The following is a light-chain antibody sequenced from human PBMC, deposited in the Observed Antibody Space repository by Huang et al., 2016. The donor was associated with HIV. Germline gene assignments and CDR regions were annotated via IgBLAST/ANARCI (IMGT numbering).Light chain of an antibody. CDR2: KVS. CDR1: RSLPDSDGDTY. V-gene: IGKV2-30*01. CDR3: MQGTYRPLT. J-gene: IGKJ1*01. Sequence: DVVMTQSPLSLPVTLGQAASISCRSSRSLPDSDGDTYLNWFHQRPGQSPRRLIYKVSNRDSGVPDRFSGSGSGTDFTLNISRVEAEDVGVYYCMQGTYRPLTFGQGTRVEIK.